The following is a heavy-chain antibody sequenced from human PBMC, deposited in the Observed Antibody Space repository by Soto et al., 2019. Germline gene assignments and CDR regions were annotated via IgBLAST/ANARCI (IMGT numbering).Heavy chain of an antibody. CDR1: GGTFSSYA. D-gene: IGHD3-22*01. CDR3: ARSPAEIMIVAEGVAFDI. J-gene: IGHJ3*02. Sequence: QVPLVQSGAEVKKPGSSVKVSCKASGGTFSSYAISWVRQAPGQGLEWMGGIIPIFGTANYAQKFQGRVTITADESTSTAYMELSSLRSEDTAVYYCARSPAEIMIVAEGVAFDIWGQGTMVTVSS. CDR2: IIPIFGTA. V-gene: IGHV1-69*01.